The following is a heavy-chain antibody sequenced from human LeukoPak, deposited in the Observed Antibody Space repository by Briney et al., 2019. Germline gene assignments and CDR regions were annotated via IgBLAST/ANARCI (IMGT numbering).Heavy chain of an antibody. CDR1: GYTFTSYG. Sequence: EASVKVSCKASGYTFTSYGISWVRQAPGQGLEWMGWINPNSGGTNYAQKFQGRVTMTRDTSISTAYMELSRLRSDDTAVYYCARASGSSGWPRRFDPWGQGTLVTVSS. V-gene: IGHV1-2*02. J-gene: IGHJ5*02. CDR2: INPNSGGT. CDR3: ARASGSSGWPRRFDP. D-gene: IGHD6-19*01.